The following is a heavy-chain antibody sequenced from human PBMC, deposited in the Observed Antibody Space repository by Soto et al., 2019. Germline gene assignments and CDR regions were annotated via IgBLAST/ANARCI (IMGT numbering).Heavy chain of an antibody. CDR3: ARDSLMITFGKVADGHYARDS. Sequence: GGSLRLSCAASGFTFSSYWMSWVRQAPGKGLEWVANIKQDGSEKYYVDSVKGRFTISRDNAKNSLYLQMNSLRAEDTAVYYCARDSLMITFGKVADGHYARDSWGQGTLVTVSS. V-gene: IGHV3-7*05. CDR2: IKQDGSEK. J-gene: IGHJ5*02. D-gene: IGHD3-16*01. CDR1: GFTFSSYW.